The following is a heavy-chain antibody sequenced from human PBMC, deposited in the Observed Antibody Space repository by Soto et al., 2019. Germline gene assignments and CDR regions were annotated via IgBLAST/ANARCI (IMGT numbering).Heavy chain of an antibody. CDR1: GGTFNNYA. CDR2: IIPLFGTA. D-gene: IGHD1-26*01. Sequence: QVQLVQSGAEVKKPGSSVKVSCKASGGTFNNYAISWVRQAPGQGLEWMGGIIPLFGTANYAQKFEGRVTITADKSTDTAYMELGSLKSEDTAVCYCARLIGEGYSGTYALDYWGQGTLVTVSS. V-gene: IGHV1-69*06. CDR3: ARLIGEGYSGTYALDY. J-gene: IGHJ4*02.